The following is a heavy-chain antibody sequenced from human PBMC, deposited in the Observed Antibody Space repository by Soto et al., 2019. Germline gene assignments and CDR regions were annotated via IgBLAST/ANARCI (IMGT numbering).Heavy chain of an antibody. D-gene: IGHD1-26*01. V-gene: IGHV3-23*01. Sequence: EVQLLESGGGLVQPGGSLRLSCAASGFTFSSYAMNWVRQAPGQGLEWVSTVSDSGGSTYYADSVQGRFTISRDNSKNTLFPHMNSLGAEDTAIYYCARTIVGGVVHAFDFWGQGTLVTVSS. J-gene: IGHJ4*02. CDR2: VSDSGGST. CDR3: ARTIVGGVVHAFDF. CDR1: GFTFSSYA.